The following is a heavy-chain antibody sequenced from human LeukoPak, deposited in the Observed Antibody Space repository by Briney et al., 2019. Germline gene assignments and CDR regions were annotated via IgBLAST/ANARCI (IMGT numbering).Heavy chain of an antibody. J-gene: IGHJ4*02. Sequence: SVKVSCKVSGYTLTELSMHWVRQAPGQGLEWMGGIIPIFGTANYAQKFQGRVTITADESTSTAYMELSSLRSEDTAVYYCARGPVPAAIHLSFDYWGQGTLVTVSS. CDR1: GYTLTELS. CDR3: ARGPVPAAIHLSFDY. V-gene: IGHV1-69*13. CDR2: IIPIFGTA. D-gene: IGHD2-2*01.